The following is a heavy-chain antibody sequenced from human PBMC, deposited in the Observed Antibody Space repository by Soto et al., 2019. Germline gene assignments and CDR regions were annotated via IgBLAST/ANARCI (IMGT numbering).Heavy chain of an antibody. CDR3: ARGAKGATMIVVDPSYYFDC. D-gene: IGHD3-22*01. J-gene: IGHJ4*02. V-gene: IGHV1-8*01. CDR1: GYTFTSYD. Sequence: QVQLVQSGAEVKKPGASVKVSCKASGYTFTSYDINWVRQATGQGLEWMGWMNPNSGNTGYAQKFQGRVTMTRSTSISTAYMELSSLRSEDTAVYYCARGAKGATMIVVDPSYYFDCWGQGTLVTVSS. CDR2: MNPNSGNT.